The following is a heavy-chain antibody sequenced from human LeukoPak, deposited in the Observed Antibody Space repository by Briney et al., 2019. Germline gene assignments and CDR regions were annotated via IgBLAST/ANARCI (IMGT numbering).Heavy chain of an antibody. J-gene: IGHJ4*02. D-gene: IGHD6-13*01. CDR3: ARGTVAAAGNYFDY. V-gene: IGHV4-34*01. CDR2: INHSGST. CDR1: GGSFSGDY. Sequence: SEALSLTCAVYGGSFSGDYWSWIRQPPGKGLEWSGEINHSGSTNYNPSLKSRVTISVDTSKNQFSLKRSSVTAADTAGYYCARGTVAAAGNYFDYWGQGTLVTVSS.